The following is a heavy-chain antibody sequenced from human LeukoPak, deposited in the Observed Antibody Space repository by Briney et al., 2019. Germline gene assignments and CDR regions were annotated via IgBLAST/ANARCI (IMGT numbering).Heavy chain of an antibody. CDR3: ARDEACSGGSCYPGGAFDI. J-gene: IGHJ3*02. V-gene: IGHV3-21*01. Sequence: GGSLRLSCAASGFTFSSYSMNWVRQAPGKGLEWVSSISSSSSYIYYADSVEGRFTISRDNAKNSLYLQMNSLRAEDTAVYYCARDEACSGGSCYPGGAFDIWGQGTMVTVSS. D-gene: IGHD2-15*01. CDR2: ISSSSSYI. CDR1: GFTFSSYS.